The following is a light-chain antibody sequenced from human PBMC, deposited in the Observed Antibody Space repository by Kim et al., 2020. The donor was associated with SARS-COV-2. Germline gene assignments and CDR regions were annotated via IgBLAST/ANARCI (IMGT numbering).Light chain of an antibody. CDR1: QRVSRSD. J-gene: IGKJ1*01. CDR3: QQYDRSPQT. CDR2: RAS. Sequence: SPGQRATHPRRASQRVSRSDLAWSQQIPGQAPRLLIYRASSRATGIPDRFSGSGSGTDFTLTISRLEPDDFAVYYCQQYDRSPQTFGQGTKVDIK. V-gene: IGKV3-20*01.